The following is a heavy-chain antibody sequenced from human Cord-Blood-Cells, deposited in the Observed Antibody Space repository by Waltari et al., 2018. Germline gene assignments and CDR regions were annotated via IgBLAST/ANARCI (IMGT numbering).Heavy chain of an antibody. CDR3: ARHGYSSSSYYFDY. J-gene: IGHJ4*02. CDR1: GGSISSSSYY. Sequence: QLQLQESGPGLVKPSETLSLTCTVSGGSISSSSYYWGWIRQPPGKGLEWLGSIYYSGSTYYNPSLKSRVTISVDTSKNQFSLKLSSVTAADTAVYYCARHGYSSSSYYFDYWGQGTLVTVSS. CDR2: IYYSGST. D-gene: IGHD6-6*01. V-gene: IGHV4-39*01.